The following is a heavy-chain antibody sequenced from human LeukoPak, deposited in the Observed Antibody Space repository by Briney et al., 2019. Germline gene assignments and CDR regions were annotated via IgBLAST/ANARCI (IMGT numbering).Heavy chain of an antibody. J-gene: IGHJ6*02. CDR3: ARDSRTTDYYYYGMDV. CDR2: IIPIFGIA. CDR1: GGTFNSYA. V-gene: IGHV1-69*04. D-gene: IGHD1-1*01. Sequence: SVKVSCKASGGTFNSYAISWVRQAPGQGLEWMGRIIPIFGIANYAQKFQGRVTITADKSTSTAYMELSSLRSEDTAVYYCARDSRTTDYYYYGMDVWGQGTTVTVSS.